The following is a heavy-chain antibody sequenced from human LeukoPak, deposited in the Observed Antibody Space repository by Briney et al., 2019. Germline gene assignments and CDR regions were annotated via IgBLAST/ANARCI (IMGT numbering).Heavy chain of an antibody. D-gene: IGHD3-16*01. J-gene: IGHJ4*02. Sequence: SETLSLTCAVYGGSFSGYYWSWIRQPPGKGLEWIGEINHSGSTNYNPSLKSRVTISVDTSKNQFSLKPNSVTATDTAVYYCARHYGPWGQGTLVTVSS. CDR2: INHSGST. CDR3: ARHYGP. V-gene: IGHV4-34*01. CDR1: GGSFSGYY.